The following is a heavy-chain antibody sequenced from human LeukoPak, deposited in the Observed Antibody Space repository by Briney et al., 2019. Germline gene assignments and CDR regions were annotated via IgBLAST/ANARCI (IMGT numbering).Heavy chain of an antibody. CDR1: GFTVSSNY. D-gene: IGHD3-9*01. V-gene: IGHV3-53*01. Sequence: GGSLRLSCAASGFTVSSNYMSWVRQAPGKGLEWVSVIYSGGSTYYADSVKGRFTISRDNSKNTLYLQMNSLRAEDTAVYYCARGHVLRYFDWLAYYGMDVWGQGTTVTVPS. CDR2: IYSGGST. J-gene: IGHJ6*02. CDR3: ARGHVLRYFDWLAYYGMDV.